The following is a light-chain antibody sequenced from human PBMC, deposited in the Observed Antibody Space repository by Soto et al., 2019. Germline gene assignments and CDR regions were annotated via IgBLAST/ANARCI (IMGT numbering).Light chain of an antibody. CDR2: EGS. CDR1: SSDVGSYNL. J-gene: IGLJ1*01. V-gene: IGLV2-23*01. CDR3: CSYAGSSTFDV. Sequence: QCDLTQAASVSGSPGQSISISSTGTSSDVGSYNLVSWYQQHPGKAPKLMIYEGSKRPSGVSNRFSGSKSGNTASLTISGLQAEDEADYYCCSYAGSSTFDVFGTGTKVTVL.